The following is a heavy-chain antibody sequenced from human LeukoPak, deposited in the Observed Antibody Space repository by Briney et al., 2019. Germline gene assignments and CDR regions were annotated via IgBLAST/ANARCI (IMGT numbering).Heavy chain of an antibody. CDR1: GGSISSGGYY. CDR3: ARETVVRGVFDY. Sequence: SQTLSLTCTVSGGSISSGGYYWSWIRQPPGKGLEWIGYIYHSGSTYYNPSLKSRVTISVDRSRNQFSLKLSSVTAADTAVYYCARETVVRGVFDYWGQGTLVTVSS. V-gene: IGHV4-30-2*01. J-gene: IGHJ4*02. CDR2: IYHSGST. D-gene: IGHD2-8*02.